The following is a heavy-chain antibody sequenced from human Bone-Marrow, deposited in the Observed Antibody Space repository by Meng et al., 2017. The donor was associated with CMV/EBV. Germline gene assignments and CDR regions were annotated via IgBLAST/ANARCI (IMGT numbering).Heavy chain of an antibody. Sequence: GESRKISCAASGFTFSSYAMHWVRQAPGKGLEWVSYISSSSSTIYYADSVKGRFTISRDNAKNSLYLQMNSLRAEDTAVYYCARDYTDYDILTGYYISWFDPWGQGTLVTVSS. CDR2: ISSSSSTI. CDR3: ARDYTDYDILTGYYISWFDP. J-gene: IGHJ5*02. D-gene: IGHD3-9*01. CDR1: GFTFSSYA. V-gene: IGHV3-48*04.